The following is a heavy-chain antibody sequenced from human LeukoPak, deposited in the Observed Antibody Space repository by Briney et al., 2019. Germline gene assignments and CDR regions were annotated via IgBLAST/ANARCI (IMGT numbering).Heavy chain of an antibody. CDR2: ISYDGSNK. V-gene: IGHV3-30*18. CDR3: AKVQGSSTRPPSYYYCGMGV. D-gene: IGHD2-2*01. Sequence: GGSLRLSCAASGFTFSSYGMHWVRQAPGKGLEWVAVISYDGSNKYYADSVKGRFTISRDNSKNTLYLQMNSLRAEDTAVYYCAKVQGSSTRPPSYYYCGMGVWGQGTTVTVSS. J-gene: IGHJ6*02. CDR1: GFTFSSYG.